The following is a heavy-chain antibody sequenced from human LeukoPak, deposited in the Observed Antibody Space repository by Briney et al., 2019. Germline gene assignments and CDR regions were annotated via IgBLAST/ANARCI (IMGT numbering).Heavy chain of an antibody. J-gene: IGHJ2*01. D-gene: IGHD2-8*01. CDR2: IYYSGST. CDR1: GGSISSYY. CDR3: ARHTKAWYFDL. V-gene: IGHV4-59*08. Sequence: PSETLSLTCTVSGGSISSYYWSWIRQPPGKGLEWIGYIYYSGSTNYNPSLKSRVTISVDTSKNQFSLKLSSVTAADTAVYYCARHTKAWYFDLWGRGTLVTVSS.